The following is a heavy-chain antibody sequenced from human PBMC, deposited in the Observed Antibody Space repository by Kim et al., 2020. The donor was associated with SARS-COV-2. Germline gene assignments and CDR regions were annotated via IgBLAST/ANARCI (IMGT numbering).Heavy chain of an antibody. CDR1: GFTFSTSA. D-gene: IGHD3-16*01. CDR2: ISDSGGRT. J-gene: IGHJ4*02. Sequence: GGSLRLSCAASGFTFSTSAMSWVRQAPGKGLEWGSVISDSGGRTYYADSVKGRFTASRDNSKNTLYLQMNSLRAEDTAVYYCAKGGRSLDYWGQGTLVTVSS. V-gene: IGHV3-23*01. CDR3: AKGGRSLDY.